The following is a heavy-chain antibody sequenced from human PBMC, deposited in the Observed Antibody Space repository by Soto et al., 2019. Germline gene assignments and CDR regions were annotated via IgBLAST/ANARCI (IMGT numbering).Heavy chain of an antibody. Sequence: GGSLRLSCAASGFTFSSYGMHWVRQAPGKGLEWVAVISYYGSNKYYADSVKGRFTISRDNSKNTLYLHMDSLKAEDTAVYYCAAPIAAAGSPWGSDHGMDVWGQGTTVTV. CDR1: GFTFSSYG. CDR2: ISYYGSNK. J-gene: IGHJ6*02. CDR3: AAPIAAAGSPWGSDHGMDV. V-gene: IGHV3-33*01. D-gene: IGHD6-13*01.